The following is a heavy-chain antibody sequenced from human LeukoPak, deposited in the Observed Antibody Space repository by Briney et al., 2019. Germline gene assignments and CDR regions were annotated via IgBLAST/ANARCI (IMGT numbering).Heavy chain of an antibody. CDR1: GGSISSGSYY. Sequence: PSQTLSLTCTVSGGSISSGSYYWSWIRQPAGKGLEWIGRIYTSGSTNYNPSLKSRVTISVDTSKNQFSLKLSSVTAADTAVYYCARAGIQLWTPDYWGQGTLVTVSS. CDR2: IYTSGST. D-gene: IGHD5-18*01. V-gene: IGHV4-61*02. CDR3: ARAGIQLWTPDY. J-gene: IGHJ4*02.